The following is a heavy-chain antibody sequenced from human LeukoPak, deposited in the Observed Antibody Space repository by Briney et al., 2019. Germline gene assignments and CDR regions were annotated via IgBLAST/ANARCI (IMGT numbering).Heavy chain of an antibody. V-gene: IGHV3-21*01. Sequence: PGGSLRLSCAASGFTFSSYSMNWVRQAPGKGLEWVSSISSSSSYIYYADSVKGRFTISRDNAKNSLYLQMNSLRAEDTAVYYCARDGLLSLGSYYYYMDVWGKGTTVTVSS. J-gene: IGHJ6*03. CDR3: ARDGLLSLGSYYYYMDV. CDR2: ISSSSSYI. CDR1: GFTFSSYS. D-gene: IGHD2-15*01.